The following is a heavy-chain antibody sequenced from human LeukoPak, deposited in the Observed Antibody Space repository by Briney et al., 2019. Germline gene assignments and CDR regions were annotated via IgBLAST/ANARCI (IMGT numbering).Heavy chain of an antibody. Sequence: GGSLRLSCAASGFTFSSYAMSWVRQAPGKGLEWVSAISGSGGSIYYADSVKGRFTISRDNSKNTLYLQMNSLRAEDTAVYYCAKSIVGATQYTFDYWGQGTLVTVSS. J-gene: IGHJ4*02. CDR3: AKSIVGATQYTFDY. D-gene: IGHD1-26*01. CDR1: GFTFSSYA. V-gene: IGHV3-23*01. CDR2: ISGSGGSI.